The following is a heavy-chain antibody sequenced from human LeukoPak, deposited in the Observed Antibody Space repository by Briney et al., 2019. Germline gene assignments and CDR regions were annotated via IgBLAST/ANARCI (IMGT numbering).Heavy chain of an antibody. D-gene: IGHD2-8*01. Sequence: PGGSLTLSCAISGYTFSSYDMHWVRQATGKGLEWVSAIDTADVTYYPDSVKGRFPVSRENAKNSFYLQMNSLRGGDTAVYYCVREGRSCSTAICDFDYWGQGTLVTVSS. J-gene: IGHJ4*02. CDR3: VREGRSCSTAICDFDY. V-gene: IGHV3-13*01. CDR1: GYTFSSYD. CDR2: IDTADVT.